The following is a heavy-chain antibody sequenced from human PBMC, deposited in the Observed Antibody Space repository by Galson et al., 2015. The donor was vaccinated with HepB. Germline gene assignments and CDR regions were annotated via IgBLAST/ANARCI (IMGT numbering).Heavy chain of an antibody. V-gene: IGHV3-20*04. CDR2: INWNGAYT. J-gene: IGHJ4*02. CDR3: ARYYYDGSVPFDY. CDR1: GFNFNDYG. Sequence: SLRLSCAASGFNFNDYGMSWVRQAPGKGLEWVSGINWNGAYTAHVDSVKGRFSISRDNAKNSLYLQMSSLRAEDTALYYCARYYYDGSVPFDYWGQGTLVTVSS. D-gene: IGHD3-22*01.